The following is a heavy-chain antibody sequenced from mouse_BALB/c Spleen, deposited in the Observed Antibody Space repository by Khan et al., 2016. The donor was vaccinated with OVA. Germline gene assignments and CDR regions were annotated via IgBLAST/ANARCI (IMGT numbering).Heavy chain of an antibody. Sequence: QVQLQQSGAELVKPEASEKLSCKASGYTFTSYYLYWVSQRPGQRLEWIGEITPNNGNTNLSEKFSNNAILTVDKASITSVVHLSGRTSEDSAVYYCTRGGYGRFVYWGQGTLVTASA. J-gene: IGHJ3*01. CDR2: ITPNNGNT. CDR1: GYTFTSYY. D-gene: IGHD1-2*01. CDR3: TRGGYGRFVY. V-gene: IGHV1S81*02.